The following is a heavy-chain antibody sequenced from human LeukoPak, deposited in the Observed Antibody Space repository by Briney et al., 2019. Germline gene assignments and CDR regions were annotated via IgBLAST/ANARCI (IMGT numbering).Heavy chain of an antibody. D-gene: IGHD3-9*01. Sequence: GGSLRLSCVASGFTFSTYWMRCVRQAPGKELEWVANIKQDGSETYYGDSVKGRFTISRDNAQNSMYLQMNSLRVDETAVYYCARTLYFGYLDYWGQGTLVTVSS. CDR1: GFTFSTYW. CDR3: ARTLYFGYLDY. J-gene: IGHJ4*02. CDR2: IKQDGSET. V-gene: IGHV3-7*01.